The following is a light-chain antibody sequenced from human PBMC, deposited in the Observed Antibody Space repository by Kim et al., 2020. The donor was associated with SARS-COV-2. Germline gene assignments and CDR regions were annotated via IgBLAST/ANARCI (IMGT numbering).Light chain of an antibody. CDR1: SSDIGAYNY. CDR2: DVT. V-gene: IGLV2-14*03. Sequence: QSALTQPASVSGSPGQSITISCTGTSSDIGAYNYVSWYPLHPGKAPKLIIYDVTTRPSGVSTRFSGSKSGTTPSLTISGLQAEDEAVYYCSSYTRIHTRIFGGGTQLTVL. CDR3: SSYTRIHTRI. J-gene: IGLJ2*01.